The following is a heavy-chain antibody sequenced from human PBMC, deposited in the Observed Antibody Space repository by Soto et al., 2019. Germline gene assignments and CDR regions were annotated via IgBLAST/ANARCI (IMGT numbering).Heavy chain of an antibody. V-gene: IGHV3-43*01. CDR1: GFTFDDYT. CDR2: ISWDGGST. D-gene: IGHD3-22*01. CDR3: ARLDGNSYDSSGYYYYYYGMDV. J-gene: IGHJ6*02. Sequence: GGSLRLSCAASGFTFDDYTMHWVRQAPGKGLEWVSLISWDGGSTYYADSVKGRFTISRDNSKNSLYLQMNSLRAEDTAVYYCARLDGNSYDSSGYYYYYYGMDVWGQGTTVTVSS.